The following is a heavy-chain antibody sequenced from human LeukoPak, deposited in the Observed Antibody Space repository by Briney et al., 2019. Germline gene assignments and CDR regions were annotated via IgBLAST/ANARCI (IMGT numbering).Heavy chain of an antibody. CDR2: IYYTGST. D-gene: IGHD3-22*01. CDR3: ARAYYYDSSDYYDTSCFDY. V-gene: IGHV4-39*07. CDR1: GGSIRSSSYY. Sequence: SETLSLTCTVSGGSIRSSSYYWGWIRQPPGKGLEWIGSIYYTGSTYYNPSLKSRVTISVDTSKNQFSLKLNSVTAADTAVYYRARAYYYDSSDYYDTSCFDYWGQGTLVTVSS. J-gene: IGHJ4*02.